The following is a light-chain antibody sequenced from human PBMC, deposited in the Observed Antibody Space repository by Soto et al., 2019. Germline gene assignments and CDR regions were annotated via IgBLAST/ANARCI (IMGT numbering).Light chain of an antibody. V-gene: IGKV1-27*01. J-gene: IGKJ1*01. CDR2: AAS. CDR1: QGISTY. CDR3: QKYTSAART. Sequence: DIQMTQSPSSLSASVGDRVTITCRASQGISTYLAWYQQKPGKVPKLLIYAASTLQSGVPSRFSGSGSGTDFTLTISSLQPEDVATYYCQKYTSAARTFGQGTKVEMK.